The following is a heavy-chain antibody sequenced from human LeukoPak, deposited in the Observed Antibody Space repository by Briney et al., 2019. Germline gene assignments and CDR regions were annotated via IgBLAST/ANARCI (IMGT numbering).Heavy chain of an antibody. D-gene: IGHD3-22*01. CDR2: IWYDGSNK. CDR1: GFTFSSYG. CDR3: AKEDEYYYDSSGYSYFHY. Sequence: PGTSLRLSCAASGFTFSSYGMHWVRQAPGKGLEWVAVIWYDGSNKYYVDSVKGRFTISRDNSKNTLYLQMNSLRAEDTAVYYCAKEDEYYYDSSGYSYFHYWGQGTLVTVSS. V-gene: IGHV3-33*06. J-gene: IGHJ4*02.